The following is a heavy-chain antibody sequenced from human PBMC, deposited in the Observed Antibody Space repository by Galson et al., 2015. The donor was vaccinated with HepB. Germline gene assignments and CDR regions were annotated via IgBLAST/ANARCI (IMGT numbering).Heavy chain of an antibody. Sequence: SLRLSCAASGFTFSTFWMSWVRQAPGKGLEWVANIKDDGSEKYYVDSVKGRFTISRDNAKNSLFLQMNSLRAEDTAVYYCVTDVGPYSSSSGGDYWGQGTLVTVSS. CDR1: GFTFSTFW. V-gene: IGHV3-7*03. J-gene: IGHJ4*02. CDR3: VTDVGPYSSSSGGDY. D-gene: IGHD6-13*01. CDR2: IKDDGSEK.